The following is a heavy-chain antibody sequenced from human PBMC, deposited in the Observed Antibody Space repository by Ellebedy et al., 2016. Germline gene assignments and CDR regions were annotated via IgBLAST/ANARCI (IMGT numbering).Heavy chain of an antibody. D-gene: IGHD2-21*02. CDR1: AFTFSSYT. Sequence: GESLKISCAASAFTFSSYTLNWVRQAPGKGLEWVSSISDSGTYIYYADSVKGRFTISRDNAQNSLYLQMNILRAEDTAVYYCARVAVTDWYFDLWGRGTLVTVSS. CDR3: ARVAVTDWYFDL. V-gene: IGHV3-21*01. CDR2: ISDSGTYI. J-gene: IGHJ2*01.